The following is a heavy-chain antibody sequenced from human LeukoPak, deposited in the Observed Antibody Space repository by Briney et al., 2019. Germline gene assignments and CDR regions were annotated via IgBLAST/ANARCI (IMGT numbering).Heavy chain of an antibody. CDR2: ISTTSTYI. D-gene: IGHD2-2*01. Sequence: GGSLRLSCAASGSAFSSYNMKWVRQAPGKGLEWVSFISTTSTYIYYADSVKGRFTVSRDNSKNLLYLQMDGLRVEDTAVYYCARAGTCSSTSCDGGIEYWGQGTLVTVSS. CDR3: ARAGTCSSTSCDGGIEY. CDR1: GSAFSSYN. J-gene: IGHJ4*02. V-gene: IGHV3-21*06.